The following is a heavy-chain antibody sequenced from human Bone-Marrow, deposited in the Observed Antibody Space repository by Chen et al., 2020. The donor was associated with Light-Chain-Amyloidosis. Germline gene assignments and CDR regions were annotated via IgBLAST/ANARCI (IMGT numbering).Heavy chain of an antibody. CDR1: GYTFPNYW. J-gene: IGHJ4*02. D-gene: IGHD5-12*01. CDR3: AGRRCGYNFDY. Sequence: EVQLAQSGPEVKKPGESLKISCKGSGYTFPNYWIGWVRQMPGKGLVWLGVIYPDDSYARYSPSFEGQVTISADKAITAAYLQWRSLKASVIAMYYCAGRRCGYNFDYWGQGTLVTVSS. CDR2: IYPDDSYA. V-gene: IGHV5-51*01.